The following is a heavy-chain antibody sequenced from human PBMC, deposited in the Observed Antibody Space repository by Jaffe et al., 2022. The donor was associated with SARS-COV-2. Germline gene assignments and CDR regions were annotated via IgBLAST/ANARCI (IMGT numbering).Heavy chain of an antibody. J-gene: IGHJ3*02. CDR3: ARGPPAPANYDFWSGYYRSYAFDI. CDR2: INPNSGGT. V-gene: IGHV1-2*04. CDR1: GYTFTGYY. Sequence: QVQLVQSGAEVKKPGASVKVSCKASGYTFTGYYMHWVRQAPGQGLEWMGWINPNSGGTNYAQKFQGWVTMTRDTSISTAYMELSRLRSDDTAVYYCARGPPAPANYDFWSGYYRSYAFDIWGQGTMVTVSS. D-gene: IGHD3-3*01.